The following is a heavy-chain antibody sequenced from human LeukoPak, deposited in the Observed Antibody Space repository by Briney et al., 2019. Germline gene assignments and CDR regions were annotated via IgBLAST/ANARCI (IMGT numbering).Heavy chain of an antibody. CDR1: GFTFCSYW. CDR3: AREGSGGYGAYDSGLWFDY. Sequence: GGSLRLFCGASGFTFCSYWVSGVRQARGRGVEGVANIKQYGTETYSVDSVKGRFTISRDNDRNSLSLQMNSVRAEETAVYYGAREGSGGYGAYDSGLWFDYWGQGALVTVSS. D-gene: IGHD5-12*01. CDR2: IKQYGTET. V-gene: IGHV3-7*01. J-gene: IGHJ4*02.